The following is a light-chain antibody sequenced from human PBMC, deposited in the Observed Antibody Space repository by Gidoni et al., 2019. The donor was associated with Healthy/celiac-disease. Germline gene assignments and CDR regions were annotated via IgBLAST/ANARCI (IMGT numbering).Light chain of an antibody. CDR2: EVR. V-gene: IGLV2-14*01. Sequence: QSARTQPTSVSGAPGQSITISCTGTSSDVGGYNYVSWYQLHPGKAPKLLIYEVRNRPSGVSNRFSGSKSGYTASLTISGLQAEDEADYYCSSYTRSSTVVFGGGTKLTVL. CDR3: SSYTRSSTVV. J-gene: IGLJ2*01. CDR1: SSDVGGYNY.